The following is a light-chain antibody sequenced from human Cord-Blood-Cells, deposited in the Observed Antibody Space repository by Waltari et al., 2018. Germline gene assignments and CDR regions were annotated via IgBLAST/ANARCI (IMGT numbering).Light chain of an antibody. V-gene: IGKV2-28*01. CDR2: LGS. CDR3: MQALQTPPWT. Sequence: DIVMTQSPLSLPVTPGEPSSIPCWSSWSLLHSNGYNYLDWYLQKPGQSPQLLIYLGSNRASGVPDRFSGSGSGTDFTLKISRVEAEDVGVYYCMQALQTPPWTFGQGTKVEIK. J-gene: IGKJ1*01. CDR1: WSLLHSNGYNY.